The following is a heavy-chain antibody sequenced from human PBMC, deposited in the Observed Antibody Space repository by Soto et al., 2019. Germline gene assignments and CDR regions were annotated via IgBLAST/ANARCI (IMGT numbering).Heavy chain of an antibody. Sequence: SETLSLTCTVSGGSISSGTYYWGWIRQPPGKGLEWIGSMYYSGSTSYNLSLKSRVTMSVDTSKNQLSLRLSSVTAADTAVYYCARLHCNSPNCVPLDPWGQGTLVTVSS. J-gene: IGHJ5*02. CDR2: MYYSGST. CDR1: GGSISSGTYY. D-gene: IGHD2-2*01. CDR3: ARLHCNSPNCVPLDP. V-gene: IGHV4-39*01.